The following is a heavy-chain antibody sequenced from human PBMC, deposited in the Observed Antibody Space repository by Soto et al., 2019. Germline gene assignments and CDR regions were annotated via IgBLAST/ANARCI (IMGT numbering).Heavy chain of an antibody. CDR2: ISAYNGNT. J-gene: IGHJ6*03. CDR1: GYTFTSYG. Sequence: QVQLVQSGAEVKKPGASVKVSCKASGYTFTSYGITWVRQAPGQGLEWMGWISAYNGNTNYAQKLQGRVTMTTDTTTSTAYMELRSPRSDDAAEYYWARWSYNYYLDVWGKGTTVTVSS. CDR3: ARWSYNYYLDV. V-gene: IGHV1-18*01.